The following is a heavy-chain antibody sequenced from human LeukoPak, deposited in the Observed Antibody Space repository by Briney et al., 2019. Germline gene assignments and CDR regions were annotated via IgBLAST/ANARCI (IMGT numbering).Heavy chain of an antibody. Sequence: GGSLRLSCAVSGFTFSSYAMNWVRQAPGKGLEWVSTISGSGGSTYYADSVKGRFTISRDNSKNTLYLQINSLRAEDMALYYCAKSSDGSASFDQWGQGTLVTVSS. V-gene: IGHV3-23*01. D-gene: IGHD1-1*01. CDR2: ISGSGGST. CDR1: GFTFSSYA. J-gene: IGHJ4*02. CDR3: AKSSDGSASFDQ.